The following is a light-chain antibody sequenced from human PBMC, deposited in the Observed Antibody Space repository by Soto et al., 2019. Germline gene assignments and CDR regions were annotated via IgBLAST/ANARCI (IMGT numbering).Light chain of an antibody. CDR1: QSISSW. CDR2: DAS. Sequence: DIQMTQSPSTLSATVGDRVTITCRASQSISSWLAWYQQKPGKAPKLLIYDASSLESRVPSRFSGSGSGTEFTLTISSLQPDDFATYYCQQYDSYPLTFGGGTKV. CDR3: QQYDSYPLT. V-gene: IGKV1-5*01. J-gene: IGKJ4*01.